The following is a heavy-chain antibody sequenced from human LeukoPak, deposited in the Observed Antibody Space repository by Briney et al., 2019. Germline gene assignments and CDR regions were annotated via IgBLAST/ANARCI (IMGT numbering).Heavy chain of an antibody. J-gene: IGHJ5*02. CDR1: GGTFSSYI. Sequence: SVKVSCKASGGTFSSYIITWVRQAPGQGLEWMGRIIPIFGTPDYAQKFQGRVTITADKSTSTAYMELSSLRSEDTAVYYCATSGLGGSGNYHRTWYNWFDPWGQGTLVTVSS. V-gene: IGHV1-69*06. CDR3: ATSGLGGSGNYHRTWYNWFDP. D-gene: IGHD3-10*01. CDR2: IIPIFGTP.